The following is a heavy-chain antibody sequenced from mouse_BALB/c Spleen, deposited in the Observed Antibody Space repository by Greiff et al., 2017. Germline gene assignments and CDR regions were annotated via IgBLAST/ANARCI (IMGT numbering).Heavy chain of an antibody. CDR3: ARHRVYYGNYGAMDY. J-gene: IGHJ4*01. CDR2: ISSGGGST. CDR1: GFAFSSYD. V-gene: IGHV5-12-1*01. Sequence: EVQGVESGGGLVKPGGSLKLSCAASGFAFSSYDMSWVRQTPEKRLEWVAYISSGGGSTYYPDTVKGRFTISRDNAKNTLYLQMSSLKSEDTAMYYGARHRVYYGNYGAMDYWGQGTSVTVSS. D-gene: IGHD2-1*01.